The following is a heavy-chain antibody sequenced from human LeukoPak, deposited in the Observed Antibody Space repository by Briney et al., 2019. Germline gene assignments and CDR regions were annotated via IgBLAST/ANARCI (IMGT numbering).Heavy chain of an antibody. CDR2: IYYTGST. J-gene: IGHJ5*02. CDR3: ARGNYYKESDRRMVRFDP. V-gene: IGHV4-39*07. D-gene: IGHD3-10*01. CDR1: GGSISSGTYY. Sequence: PSGTLSLTCTVSGGSISSGTYYGSWIRQRPGKGLEWLGSIYYTGSTYYNPALQSRVTISIDTSKNHFSLELSSVTAADTAIYYCARGNYYKESDRRMVRFDPWGQGTLVTVSS.